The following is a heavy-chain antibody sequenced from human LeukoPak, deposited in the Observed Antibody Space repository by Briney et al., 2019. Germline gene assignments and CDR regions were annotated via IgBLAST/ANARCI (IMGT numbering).Heavy chain of an antibody. CDR3: AKGPQLGSGYHPDY. J-gene: IGHJ4*02. Sequence: GGSLSLSCAVSGFTLSSAAMTWVRQAPGKGLEWVSTITGSDDGTYYADSVKGRFTISRDYSKNTLNLHMNSLRVEDTAIYYCAKGPQLGSGYHPDYWGQGTLVTVSS. CDR1: GFTLSSAA. V-gene: IGHV3-23*01. CDR2: ITGSDDGT. D-gene: IGHD3-22*01.